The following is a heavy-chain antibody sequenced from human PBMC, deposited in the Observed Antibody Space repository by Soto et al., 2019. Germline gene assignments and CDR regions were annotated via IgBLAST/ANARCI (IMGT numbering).Heavy chain of an antibody. CDR3: ARQKKLPAAYYYGMDV. J-gene: IGHJ6*02. V-gene: IGHV3-53*01. CDR2: SYSGGST. CDR1: VFTVRRNY. D-gene: IGHD2-2*01. Sequence: GGSLRLPRAAPVFTVRRNYMSWVCQAPGKGLEWVSVSYSGGSTYWAASVKGRVTISRDNSKNTLYLQMNSLRDEDTAVYYCARQKKLPAAYYYGMDVWGQGATVTVSS.